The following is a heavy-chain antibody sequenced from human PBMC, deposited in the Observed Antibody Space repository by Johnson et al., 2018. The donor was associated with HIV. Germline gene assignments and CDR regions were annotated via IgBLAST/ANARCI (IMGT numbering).Heavy chain of an antibody. V-gene: IGHV3-9*01. CDR2: ISWNSGSI. CDR3: ARVAVACTYAFDI. CDR1: GFTFDDYA. J-gene: IGHJ3*02. D-gene: IGHD6-19*01. Sequence: QLVESGGGLVQPGRSLKLSCAASGFTFDDYAMHWVRQAPGKGLEWVSGISWNSGSIGYADSVKGRFTISRDNAKNSLYLQMNSLRAEDTAVYYCARVAVACTYAFDIWGEGTMVTVSS.